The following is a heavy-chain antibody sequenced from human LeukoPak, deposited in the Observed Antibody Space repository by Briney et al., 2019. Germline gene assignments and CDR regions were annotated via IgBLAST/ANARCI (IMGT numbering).Heavy chain of an antibody. CDR3: ARGLGAYSSSWHYRYYYYGMDA. CDR2: INHSGST. J-gene: IGHJ6*02. D-gene: IGHD6-13*01. CDR1: GGSFSGYY. Sequence: SATLSLTCSVYGGSFSGYYWSWIRQPPGKGLEWIGEINHSGSTNYNPSLKSRVTISVDTSKNQFSLKLSSVTAADTAVYYCARGLGAYSSSWHYRYYYYGMDAWGQGTTVTVSS. V-gene: IGHV4-34*01.